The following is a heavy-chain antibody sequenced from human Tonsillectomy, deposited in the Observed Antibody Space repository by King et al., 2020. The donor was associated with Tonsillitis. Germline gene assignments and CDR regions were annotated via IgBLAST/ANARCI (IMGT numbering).Heavy chain of an antibody. CDR3: AKLSGNYDILIRYYYYYYMDV. J-gene: IGHJ6*03. CDR2: ISGSGGST. CDR1: GFTFSSYA. V-gene: IGHV3-23*04. Sequence: VQLVESGGGLVQPGGSLRLSCAASGFTFSSYAMSWVRQAPGKGLEWVSAISGSGGSTYYADSVKGRFTISRDNSKNTLYLQMNSLRAEDTAVYYCAKLSGNYDILIRYYYYYYMDVWGEGTTVTVSS. D-gene: IGHD3-9*01.